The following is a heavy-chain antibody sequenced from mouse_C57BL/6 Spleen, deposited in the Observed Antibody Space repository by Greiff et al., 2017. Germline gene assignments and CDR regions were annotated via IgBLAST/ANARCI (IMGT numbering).Heavy chain of an antibody. CDR3: ARDSHYSNYAMDY. Sequence: QVQLKESGPELVKPGASVKISCKASGYAFSSSWMNWVKQRPGKGLEWIGRIYPGDGDTNYNGKFKGKATRPADKSSSTAYMQLSSLTSEDSAVYFCARDSHYSNYAMDYWGQGTSVTVSS. CDR2: IYPGDGDT. J-gene: IGHJ4*01. V-gene: IGHV1-82*01. D-gene: IGHD2-5*01. CDR1: GYAFSSSW.